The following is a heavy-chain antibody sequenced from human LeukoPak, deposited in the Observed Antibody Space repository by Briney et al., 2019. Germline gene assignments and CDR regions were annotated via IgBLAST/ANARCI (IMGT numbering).Heavy chain of an antibody. CDR2: ISGSGSVS. Sequence: PGGSLRLSCAASGFTFISYSMNWVRQAPGKGLEWISYISGSGSVSYYEDSVKGRFTISRDNAKNSLYLQMNSLRDEDTALYYCARDGGFGFLAALDIWGQGTMVTVSS. CDR3: ARDGGFGFLAALDI. V-gene: IGHV3-48*02. D-gene: IGHD3-10*01. CDR1: GFTFISYS. J-gene: IGHJ3*02.